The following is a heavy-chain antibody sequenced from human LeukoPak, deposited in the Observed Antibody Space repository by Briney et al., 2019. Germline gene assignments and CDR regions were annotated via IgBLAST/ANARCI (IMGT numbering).Heavy chain of an antibody. CDR2: ISPYNGNT. CDR1: GYTFTSYG. D-gene: IGHD6-6*01. V-gene: IGHV1-18*01. J-gene: IGHJ1*01. CDR3: ARDGALGYFEH. Sequence: ASVTVSFKASGYTFTSYGISWVRQAPGQGLEWMGWISPYNGNTNYAQKLQGRVTMTTDTSTSTAYMELRSLRSDDTAVYYCARDGALGYFEHWGQGTLLTVSS.